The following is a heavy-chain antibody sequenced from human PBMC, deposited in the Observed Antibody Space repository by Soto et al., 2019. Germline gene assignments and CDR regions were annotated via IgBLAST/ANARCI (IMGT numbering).Heavy chain of an antibody. CDR1: GGSMSTYL. J-gene: IGHJ4*02. CDR2: IYTTGST. D-gene: IGHD2-15*01. V-gene: IGHV4-4*07. CDR3: ARASVGPPGGGSWIMPFDF. Sequence: SETRSLTCTVSGGSMSTYLWSWIRQPAGKGLEWIGRIYTTGSTNYNPSLKSRVTMSLDTSKNQFSLRLSSVTAADTAVYYCARASVGPPGGGSWIMPFDFWGQGTRVT.